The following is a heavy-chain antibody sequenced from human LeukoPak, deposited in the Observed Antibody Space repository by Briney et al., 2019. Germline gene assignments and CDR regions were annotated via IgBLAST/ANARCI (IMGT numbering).Heavy chain of an antibody. CDR1: GYNFTNYW. D-gene: IGHD3-22*01. CDR3: ARLFRNYYDSSGRGRLDY. V-gene: IGHV5-51*01. J-gene: IGHJ4*02. CDR2: IYPVDSDT. Sequence: RGESLKISCKGSGYNFTNYWIGWVRQMPGKGLEWMGIIYPVDSDTRYSPSFQGQVTISVDKSITTAYLQWSSLKASDTAMYYCARLFRNYYDSSGRGRLDYWGQGTLVTVSS.